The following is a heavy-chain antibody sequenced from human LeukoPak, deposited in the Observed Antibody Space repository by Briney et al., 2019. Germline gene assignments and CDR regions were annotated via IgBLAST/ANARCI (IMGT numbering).Heavy chain of an antibody. CDR1: GYTFTSYG. CDR3: ARPSSELYVWGSYPTPKAFDI. V-gene: IGHV1-18*01. D-gene: IGHD3-16*02. CDR2: ISAYNGNT. Sequence: GASVKVSCKASGYTFTSYGISWVRQAPGQGLEWMGWISAYNGNTNYAQKLQGRVTMTTDTSTSTAYMELRSLRSDDTAVYYCARPSSELYVWGSYPTPKAFDIWGQGTMVTVSS. J-gene: IGHJ3*02.